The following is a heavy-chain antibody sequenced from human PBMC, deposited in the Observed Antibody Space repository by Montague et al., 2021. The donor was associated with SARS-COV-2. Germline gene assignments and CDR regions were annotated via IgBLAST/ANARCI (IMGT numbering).Heavy chain of an antibody. CDR1: GDSVAGLRRR. CDR3: AREQQWLGAVYYYYGMDV. Sequence: CAISGDSVAGLRRRSEEHTSALQSHLHLVCRPHYEKKKYNDYALSVKSRITINPDTSKNQFSLQLNSVTPEDTAVYYCAREQQWLGAVYYYYGMDVWGQGTTVT. J-gene: IGHJ6*02. D-gene: IGHD6-19*01. V-gene: IGHV6-1*01. CDR2: PHYEKKKYN.